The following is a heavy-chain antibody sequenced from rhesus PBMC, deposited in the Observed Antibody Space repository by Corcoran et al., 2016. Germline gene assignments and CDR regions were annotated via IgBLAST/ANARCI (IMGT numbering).Heavy chain of an antibody. D-gene: IGHD4-29*01. CDR1: GGSIRSTS. CDR3: ASSYGSSYSFDY. CDR2: IYGSGGST. Sequence: QVQLQESGPGLVQPSETLSLTCAVSGGSIRSTSWRWIPQPPGKGLEWIGRIYGSGGSTDYNPSLKSRVTISTDTSKNQFSLKLSSVTAADTAVYYCASSYGSSYSFDYWGQGVLVTVSS. J-gene: IGHJ4*01. V-gene: IGHV4-160*01.